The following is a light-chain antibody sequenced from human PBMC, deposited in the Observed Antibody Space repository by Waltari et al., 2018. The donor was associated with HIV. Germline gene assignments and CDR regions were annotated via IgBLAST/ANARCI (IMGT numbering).Light chain of an antibody. CDR1: TPNIGSNT. J-gene: IGLJ2*01. CDR2: RKL. CDR3: AAWDASLHVL. Sequence: QSVLTQPPSASGTLGQAVTISCFGSTPNIGSNTVNWYQHLPGPPPKLTIFRKLQRPSGVPDRFSGSQSGTSAFLTITGLLSGDEATYYCAAWDASLHVLFGGGTQLTVV. V-gene: IGLV1-44*01.